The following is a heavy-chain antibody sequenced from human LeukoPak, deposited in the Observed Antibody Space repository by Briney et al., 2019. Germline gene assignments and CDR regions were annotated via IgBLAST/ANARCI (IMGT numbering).Heavy chain of an antibody. D-gene: IGHD2-2*01. J-gene: IGHJ3*02. CDR2: IYPGDSDT. Sequence: GESLKISCKGSGYRFTSYWIGWVRQMPGKGLEWMGIIYPGDSDTRYSPSFQGQVTISADKSISTAYLQWSSLKASDTAIYYCARRGYCSGTNCRPYAFDIWGQGTMVTVSS. CDR3: ARRGYCSGTNCRPYAFDI. V-gene: IGHV5-51*01. CDR1: GYRFTSYW.